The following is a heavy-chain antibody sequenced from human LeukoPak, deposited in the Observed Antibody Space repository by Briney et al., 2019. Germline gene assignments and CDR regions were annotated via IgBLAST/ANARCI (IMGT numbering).Heavy chain of an antibody. CDR1: GFTFSSYS. CDR3: ARRVTPDSFDY. D-gene: IGHD2-21*02. J-gene: IGHJ4*02. Sequence: GGSLRLSCAASGFTFSSYSMNWVRQAPGKGLEWVSSISSSNSSIYYADSVKGRFTISRDNAKNSLYLQMNSLRAEDTAVYYCARRVTPDSFDYWGQGTLVTVSS. V-gene: IGHV3-21*01. CDR2: ISSSNSSI.